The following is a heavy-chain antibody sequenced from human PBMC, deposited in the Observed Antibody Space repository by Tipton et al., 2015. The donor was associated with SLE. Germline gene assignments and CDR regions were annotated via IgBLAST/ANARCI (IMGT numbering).Heavy chain of an antibody. D-gene: IGHD3-22*01. CDR3: ARVKGYFDL. CDR1: GFTFSNYG. CDR2: IRYDGSNK. V-gene: IGHV3-33*08. Sequence: SLRLSCAASGFTFSNYGMHWVRQAPGKGLEWVAFIRYDGSNKYYADSVKGRFTISRDNAKNSLYLQMNSLRAEDTAVYYCARVKGYFDLWGRGTLVTVSS. J-gene: IGHJ2*01.